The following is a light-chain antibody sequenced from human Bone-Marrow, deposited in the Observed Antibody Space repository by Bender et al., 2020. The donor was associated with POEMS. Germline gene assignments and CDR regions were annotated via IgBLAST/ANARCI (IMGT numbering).Light chain of an antibody. CDR2: EVD. Sequence: QSALTQPPSASGSPGQSVTISCTGTSSDVGGYHYVSWYQQHPGKAPKFLIYEVDKRPSGVSHRFSGSKSGNTASLTISGLQAEDEADYYCCSYAGPTTWVFGGGTKLTVL. CDR1: SSDVGGYHY. J-gene: IGLJ3*02. CDR3: CSYAGPTTWV. V-gene: IGLV2-8*01.